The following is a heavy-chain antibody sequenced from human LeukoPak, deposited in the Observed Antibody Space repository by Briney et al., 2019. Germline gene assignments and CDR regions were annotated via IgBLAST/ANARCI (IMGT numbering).Heavy chain of an antibody. Sequence: KASETLSLTCTVSGGSISSSSYYWGWIRQPPGKGLEWIGSIYYSGSTYYNPSLKSRVTISVDTSKNQFSLKLSSVTAADTAVYYCARHVEGQMDTAMVHEFYYYYMDVWGKGTTVTVSS. CDR3: ARHVEGQMDTAMVHEFYYYYMDV. CDR1: GGSISSSSYY. D-gene: IGHD5-18*01. CDR2: IYYSGST. J-gene: IGHJ6*03. V-gene: IGHV4-39*01.